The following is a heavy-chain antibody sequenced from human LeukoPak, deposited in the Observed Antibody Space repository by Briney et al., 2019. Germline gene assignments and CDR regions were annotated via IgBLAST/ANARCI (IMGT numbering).Heavy chain of an antibody. D-gene: IGHD2-15*01. CDR1: GITFDSHW. J-gene: IGHJ4*02. CDR3: ARDRCSGGSCFDY. V-gene: IGHV3-7*01. CDR2: IKQDESEK. Sequence: GGSLRLSCAASGITFDSHWMSWIRQAPGKGLEWVANIKQDESEKYYVDSVKGRFTISRDNAKKSLYLQMNSLRAEDTAVYYCARDRCSGGSCFDYWGQGTLVTVSS.